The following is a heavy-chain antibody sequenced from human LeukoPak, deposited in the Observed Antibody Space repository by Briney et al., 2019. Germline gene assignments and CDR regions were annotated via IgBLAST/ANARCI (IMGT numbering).Heavy chain of an antibody. J-gene: IGHJ4*02. CDR1: GFTFSSYA. CDR3: AKIPYPMYSSGSPFDY. D-gene: IGHD6-19*01. CDR2: ISGSGGST. V-gene: IGHV3-23*01. Sequence: GGSLRLSCAASGFTFSSYAVSWVRQAPGKGLEWVSAISGSGGSTYYADSVKGRFTIPRDNSKNTQYLQMKRLRAEDTAVYYCAKIPYPMYSSGSPFDYWGQGTLVTVSS.